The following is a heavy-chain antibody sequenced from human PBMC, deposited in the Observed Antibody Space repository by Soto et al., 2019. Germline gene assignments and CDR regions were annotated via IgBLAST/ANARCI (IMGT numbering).Heavy chain of an antibody. CDR3: ARDVVEATTEYFQH. J-gene: IGHJ1*01. D-gene: IGHD1-26*01. CDR2: IYSGGGT. Sequence: EVQLVESGGGLVQPGGSLRLSCAASGFTVSSNYMSWVRQAPGKGLEWVSVIYSGGGTYYADSVKGRFTISRDNSKNTLYLQMNSLRAEDTAVYYCARDVVEATTEYFQHWGQGTLVTVSS. CDR1: GFTVSSNY. V-gene: IGHV3-66*01.